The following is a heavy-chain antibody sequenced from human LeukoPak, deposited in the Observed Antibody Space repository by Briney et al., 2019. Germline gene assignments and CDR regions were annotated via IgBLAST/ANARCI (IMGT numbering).Heavy chain of an antibody. CDR2: INAGNGNT. D-gene: IGHD2-15*01. CDR3: ARNAGYCSGGSCYYDAFDI. V-gene: IGHV1-3*03. J-gene: IGHJ3*02. CDR1: GYTFTSYA. Sequence: ASVKVSCKASGYTFTSYAMHWVRQAPGQRLEWMGWINAGNGNTKYSQEFQGRVTITRDTSASTAYMELSSLRSGDMAVYYCARNAGYCSGGSCYYDAFDIWGQGTMVTVSS.